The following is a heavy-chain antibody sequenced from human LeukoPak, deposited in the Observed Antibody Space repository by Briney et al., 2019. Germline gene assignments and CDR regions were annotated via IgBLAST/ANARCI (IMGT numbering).Heavy chain of an antibody. J-gene: IGHJ5*02. V-gene: IGHV3-23*01. Sequence: AGGSLRLSCTASGFTLSSYAMSWVPRAPGKGLEWVSAFSGSGGSTYYADSVKGRFTISRDNSKTKLYLQMNSLRAEDTAVYYCAKSFGSSWYNWFDPWGQGTLVTVSS. CDR3: AKSFGSSWYNWFDP. CDR1: GFTLSSYA. D-gene: IGHD6-13*01. CDR2: FSGSGGST.